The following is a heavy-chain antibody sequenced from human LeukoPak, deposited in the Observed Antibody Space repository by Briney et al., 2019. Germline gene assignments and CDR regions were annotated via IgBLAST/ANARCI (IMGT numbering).Heavy chain of an antibody. Sequence: PGSSLRLPCAASGFTFSSYGMLWVRQAPGKGLEWVAVISSDGRNDYYADSVKGRFTISRDNSKNTLYLQMSSLRGEDTAVYYCAKDRTDYYFDYWGQGILVTASS. CDR2: ISSDGRND. CDR1: GFTFSSYG. CDR3: AKDRTDYYFDY. V-gene: IGHV3-30*18. J-gene: IGHJ4*02.